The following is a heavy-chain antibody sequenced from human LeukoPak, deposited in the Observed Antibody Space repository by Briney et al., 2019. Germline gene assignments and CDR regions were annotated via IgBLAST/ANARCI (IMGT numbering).Heavy chain of an antibody. CDR3: ARRGLNWGYWFDP. J-gene: IGHJ5*02. Sequence: GESLKISCKGSGYSFTSYWIGWVRQMPGKGLEWMGIIYPGDSDTRYSPSFQGQVTISADKSISTAYLQWSSLKASDTAMYYSARRGLNWGYWFDPWGQGTLVTVSS. CDR1: GYSFTSYW. CDR2: IYPGDSDT. D-gene: IGHD7-27*01. V-gene: IGHV5-51*01.